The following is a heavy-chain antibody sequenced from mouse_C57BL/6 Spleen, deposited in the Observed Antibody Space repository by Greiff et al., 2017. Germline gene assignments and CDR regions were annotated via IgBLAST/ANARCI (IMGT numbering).Heavy chain of an antibody. J-gene: IGHJ4*01. V-gene: IGHV1-4*01. CDR3: ARPGSSYYYAMDY. CDR1: GYTFTSYT. D-gene: IGHD1-1*01. Sequence: VQLQQSGAELARPGASVKMSCKASGYTFTSYTMRWVKQRPGQGLEWIGYINPSSGYTKYNQKFKDKATLTADKSSSTAYMQLSSLTSEDSAVDYCARPGSSYYYAMDYGGQGTSVTVSS. CDR2: INPSSGYT.